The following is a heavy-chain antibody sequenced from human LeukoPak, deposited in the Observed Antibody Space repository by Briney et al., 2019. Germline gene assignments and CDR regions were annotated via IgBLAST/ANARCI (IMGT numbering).Heavy chain of an antibody. Sequence: PGGSLRLSCAASGFTFSAYTMSWVRQAPGKGLEWVSSITSGSYIYYADSVKGRFTISRDNAKNSMYLQTDSLTVEDTAVFYCAKSPEGYYGGASCHLYFDYWGQGSLVTASS. D-gene: IGHD2-15*01. CDR1: GFTFSAYT. J-gene: IGHJ4*02. CDR2: ITSGSYI. V-gene: IGHV3-21*01. CDR3: AKSPEGYYGGASCHLYFDY.